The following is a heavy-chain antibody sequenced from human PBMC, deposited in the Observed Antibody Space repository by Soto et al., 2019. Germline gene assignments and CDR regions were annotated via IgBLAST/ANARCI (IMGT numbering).Heavy chain of an antibody. Sequence: ASVKVSCKASGYTFTSYYMHWVRQAPGQGLEWMGIINPSGGSTSYAQKFQGRVTMTEDTSTDTAYMELSSLRSEDTAVYYCATVYQYGMAVWGQGTTVTVSS. V-gene: IGHV1-46*01. J-gene: IGHJ6*02. CDR3: ATVYQYGMAV. CDR1: GYTFTSYY. CDR2: INPSGGST.